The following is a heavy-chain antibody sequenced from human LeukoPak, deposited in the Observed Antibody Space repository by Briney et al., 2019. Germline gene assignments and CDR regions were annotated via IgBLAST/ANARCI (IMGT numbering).Heavy chain of an antibody. J-gene: IGHJ4*02. D-gene: IGHD1-14*01. CDR3: AREVWGPEY. V-gene: IGHV3-7*01. CDR1: GFTFTKYW. Sequence: GDSLRLSCAASGFTFTKYWMTWVRQAPGKGLEWVGNIKQDGSDKNYMDSVKGRFTISRDNTKNSVYLQMSSLRAEDTAVYYCAREVWGPEYWGQGTLVSVSS. CDR2: IKQDGSDK.